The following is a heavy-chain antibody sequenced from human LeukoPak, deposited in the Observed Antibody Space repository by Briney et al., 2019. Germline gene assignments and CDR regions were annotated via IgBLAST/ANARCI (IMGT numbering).Heavy chain of an antibody. V-gene: IGHV4-4*07. CDR2: IYTSGST. J-gene: IGHJ4*02. CDR3: TTTQAGRIAGFYRTKPYYFGY. Sequence: SETLSLTCTVSGGSISSYYWSWIRQPAGKGLEWIGRIYTSGSTNYNPSLKSRVTMSVDTSKNQFSLKLSSVTAADTAVYYCTTTQAGRIAGFYRTKPYYFGYWGQGTLVTVSS. D-gene: IGHD6-13*01. CDR1: GGSISSYY.